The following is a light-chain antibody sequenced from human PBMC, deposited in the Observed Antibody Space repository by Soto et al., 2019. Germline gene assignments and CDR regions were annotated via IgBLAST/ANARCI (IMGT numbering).Light chain of an antibody. CDR2: DAS. Sequence: EIVLTQSPATLSLSPGERATLSCRASRSISSFLAWYQHKPGQTPRLLIYDASNRATGIPARFRVSGSGTDFTLTISSLEPEDFAVYFCQQRSNWPLSYTFGQGTKLEIK. J-gene: IGKJ2*01. CDR1: RSISSF. CDR3: QQRSNWPLSYT. V-gene: IGKV3-11*01.